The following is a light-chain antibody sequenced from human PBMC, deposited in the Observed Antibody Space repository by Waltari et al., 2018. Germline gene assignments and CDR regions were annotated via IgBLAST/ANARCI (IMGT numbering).Light chain of an antibody. CDR1: QSISSY. CDR2: AAS. V-gene: IGKV1-39*01. J-gene: IGKJ4*01. CDR3: QQSYSTPLT. Sequence: DIQMTQSPSSLSASVGDRVTITCRASQSISSYLNWYQQKPGKAPRLLIDAASSLQSGVPSRFSGSGSGIDFTLTISSLQPEDFATYYCQQSYSTPLTFGGGTKVEIK.